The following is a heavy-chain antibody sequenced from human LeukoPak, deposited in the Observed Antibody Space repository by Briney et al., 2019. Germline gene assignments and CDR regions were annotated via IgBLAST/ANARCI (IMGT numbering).Heavy chain of an antibody. CDR3: TRDPTIHDH. V-gene: IGHV3-7*03. CDR2: IKQDGSDK. Sequence: PGGSLRLSCAASGFTISHYWVSWVRQAPGKGLEWVASIKQDGSDKFYMDSVRGRTTISRDNAKNFLYLRVDGLRAEDTAVYYCTRDPTIHDHWGQGTLVIVSS. CDR1: GFTISHYW. D-gene: IGHD5-18*01. J-gene: IGHJ4*02.